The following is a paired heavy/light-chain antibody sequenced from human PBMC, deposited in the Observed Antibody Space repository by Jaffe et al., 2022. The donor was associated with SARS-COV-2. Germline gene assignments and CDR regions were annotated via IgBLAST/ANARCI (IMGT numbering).Light chain of an antibody. V-gene: IGKV4-1*01. Sequence: DIVMTQSPDSLAVSLGERATINCKSSQSVLYSSDNRNYLAWFQQKPGQPPKLLIYWASTRDSGVPDRFSGSGSGTDFTLSISSLQAEDVAVYYCQQYFTTPLTFGGGTKVEIK. CDR2: WAS. CDR3: QQYFTTPLT. CDR1: QSVLYSSDNRNY. J-gene: IGKJ4*01.
Heavy chain of an antibody. J-gene: IGHJ4*02. V-gene: IGHV1-18*01. CDR1: GYTFTSYG. Sequence: QVQLVQSGAEVKKPGASVKVSCKASGYTFTSYGVSWVRQAPGQGLEWVGWISAYNGNTNYAQKVQGRVTMTTDTSTSTAYMDLRSLRSDDTAMYYCARGGRHSSSWTSDNWGQGTLVTVSS. CDR2: ISAYNGNT. CDR3: ARGGRHSSSWTSDN. D-gene: IGHD6-13*01.